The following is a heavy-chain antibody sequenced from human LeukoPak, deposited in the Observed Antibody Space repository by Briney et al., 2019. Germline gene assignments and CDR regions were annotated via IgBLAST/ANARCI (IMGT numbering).Heavy chain of an antibody. CDR2: ITNNGRKT. D-gene: IGHD3-22*01. V-gene: IGHV3-11*04. CDR3: ARAGMDGRGYYQGFDY. Sequence: GGSLRLSCAASGFTFSDYFMGWVRQAPGKGLEWVSYITNNGRKTYYADSMKGRFTIARDNAKNSLFLQMNSLRAEDTALYYCARAGMDGRGYYQGFDYWGQGTLVTVSS. CDR1: GFTFSDYF. J-gene: IGHJ4*02.